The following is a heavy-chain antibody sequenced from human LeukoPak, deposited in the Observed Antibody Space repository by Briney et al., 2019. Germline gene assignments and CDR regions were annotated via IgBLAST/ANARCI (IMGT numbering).Heavy chain of an antibody. V-gene: IGHV4-31*03. Sequence: PSKTLSFTSTVSGGSITSGGYYWSWIRQHPGKGLGWIGYIYYSGSDYYNPSLKSRVTISVDTSKNQFSLKLSSVTAADTAVYYCARSYGDYVVPFDYWGQGTLVTVSS. D-gene: IGHD4-17*01. J-gene: IGHJ4*02. CDR1: GGSITSGGYY. CDR2: IYYSGSD. CDR3: ARSYGDYVVPFDY.